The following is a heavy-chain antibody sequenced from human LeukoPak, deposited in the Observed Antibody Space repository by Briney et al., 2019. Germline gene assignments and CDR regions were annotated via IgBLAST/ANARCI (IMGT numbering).Heavy chain of an antibody. D-gene: IGHD3-22*01. J-gene: IGHJ4*02. Sequence: GGSLRLSCAASGFTFSNYAMHWVRQAPGKGLEYVSAISTSGGTTYYADSVKDRFTISRDNSKSTLFLQMGGLRAEDMAVYHCARVFYAGGGYYYDYWDQGTLVTVSS. CDR3: ARVFYAGGGYYYDY. CDR1: GFTFSNYA. CDR2: ISTSGGTT. V-gene: IGHV3-64*02.